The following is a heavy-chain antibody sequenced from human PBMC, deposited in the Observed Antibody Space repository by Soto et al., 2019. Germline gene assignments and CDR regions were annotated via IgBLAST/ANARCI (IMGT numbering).Heavy chain of an antibody. Sequence: SETLSLTCTVSGGSISSGGYYWSWIRQHPGKGLEWIGYIYYSGSTYYNPSLKSRVTISVDTSKNQFSLKLSSVTAADTAVYYCARTDFWSALFDYWGQGTLVTVSS. J-gene: IGHJ4*02. D-gene: IGHD3-3*01. CDR3: ARTDFWSALFDY. CDR1: GGSISSGGYY. V-gene: IGHV4-31*03. CDR2: IYYSGST.